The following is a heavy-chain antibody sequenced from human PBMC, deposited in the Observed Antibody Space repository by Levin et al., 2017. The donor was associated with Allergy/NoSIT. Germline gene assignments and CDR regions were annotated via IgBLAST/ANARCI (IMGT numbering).Heavy chain of an antibody. Sequence: SETLSLTCTVSGGSISSSSYYWGWIRQPPGKGLEWIGSIYNSGRTYYNPSLKSRLTISADTSKNQYSMNLKSVTAADTAVYYCASVVRGGDDYWGQGTLVTVSS. CDR3: ASVVRGGDDY. CDR1: GGSISSSSYY. J-gene: IGHJ4*02. CDR2: IYNSGRT. D-gene: IGHD3-10*01. V-gene: IGHV4-39*01.